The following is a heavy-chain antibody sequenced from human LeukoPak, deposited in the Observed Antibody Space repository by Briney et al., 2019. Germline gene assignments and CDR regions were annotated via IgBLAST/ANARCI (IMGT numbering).Heavy chain of an antibody. Sequence: TPSETLSLTCTVSGGSISSYYWSWIRQPPGKGLEWIGYIYYSGSTNYNPPLKSRVTISVDTSKNQFSLKLSSVTAADTAVYYCARLNVDTAMEDNWFDPWGQGTLVTVSS. J-gene: IGHJ5*02. CDR3: ARLNVDTAMEDNWFDP. V-gene: IGHV4-59*01. CDR2: IYYSGST. CDR1: GGSISSYY. D-gene: IGHD5-18*01.